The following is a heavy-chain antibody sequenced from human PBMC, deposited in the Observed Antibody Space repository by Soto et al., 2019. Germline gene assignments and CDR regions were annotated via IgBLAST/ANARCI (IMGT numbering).Heavy chain of an antibody. D-gene: IGHD3-22*01. CDR3: ARGLNYYDSSGYYY. CDR1: GGSFSGYY. J-gene: IGHJ4*02. CDR2: INHSGST. Sequence: SETLSLTCAVYGGSFSGYYWSWIRQPPGKGLEWIGEINHSGSTNYNPSLKSRVTISVDTSKNQFSLKLSSVTAADTAVYYCARGLNYYDSSGYYYWGQGTLVTVSS. V-gene: IGHV4-34*01.